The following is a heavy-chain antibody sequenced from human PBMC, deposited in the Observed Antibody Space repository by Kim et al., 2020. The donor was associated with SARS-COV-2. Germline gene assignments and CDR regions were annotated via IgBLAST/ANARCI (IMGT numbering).Heavy chain of an antibody. J-gene: IGHJ4*02. V-gene: IGHV3-33*05. Sequence: GGSLRLSCAASGFTFSSYGMHWVRQAPGKGLEWVAVISYDGSNKYYADSVKGRFTISRDNSKNTLYLQMNSLRAEDTAVYYCARAMYYYGSGRPLGGDYWGQGTLVTVSS. D-gene: IGHD3-10*01. CDR2: ISYDGSNK. CDR1: GFTFSSYG. CDR3: ARAMYYYGSGRPLGGDY.